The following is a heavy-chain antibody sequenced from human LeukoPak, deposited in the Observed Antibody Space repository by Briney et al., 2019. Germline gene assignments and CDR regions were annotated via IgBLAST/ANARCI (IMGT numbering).Heavy chain of an antibody. CDR2: IYSSGST. Sequence: PSETLSLTCTVSGGSISSGTYYWGWVRQPPGKGLEWIGSIYSSGSTYYNPSLKSRVTISVDTSKNQFSLSLSSVTAADTAVYYCARLALVGASRVVDYWGQGTLVTVSS. D-gene: IGHD1-26*01. CDR1: GGSISSGTYY. CDR3: ARLALVGASRVVDY. J-gene: IGHJ4*02. V-gene: IGHV4-39*01.